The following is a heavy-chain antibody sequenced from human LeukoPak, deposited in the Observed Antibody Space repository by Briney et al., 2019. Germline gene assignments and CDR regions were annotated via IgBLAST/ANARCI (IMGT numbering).Heavy chain of an antibody. V-gene: IGHV3-7*05. J-gene: IGHJ4*02. CDR3: ARDLDY. CDR1: GFTFSSYW. CDR2: VKPDGGDK. Sequence: GGSLRLSCAASGFTFSSYWMDWFRQAPGKGQEWVANVKPDGGDKYYADSVKGRFTIFRDNVKNSLYLQMNDLRAEDTAVYYCARDLDYWGQGTLVTVSS.